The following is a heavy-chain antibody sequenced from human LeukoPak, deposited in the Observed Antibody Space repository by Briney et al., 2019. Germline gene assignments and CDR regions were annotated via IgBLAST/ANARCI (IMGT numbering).Heavy chain of an antibody. CDR2: ISAYGGT. CDR1: ADFFSSYY. J-gene: IGHJ5*01. CDR3: ARDLSSGWYYRDP. V-gene: IGHV4-4*07. D-gene: IGHD6-19*01. Sequence: SETLSLTCNVSADFFSSYYWSWLRQPAGKGPQWIGRISAYGGTNYSPSLTGRVSLSLDTSKQQLSLKISSMTAADTAVYYCARDLSSGWYYRDPWGQGALVTVSS.